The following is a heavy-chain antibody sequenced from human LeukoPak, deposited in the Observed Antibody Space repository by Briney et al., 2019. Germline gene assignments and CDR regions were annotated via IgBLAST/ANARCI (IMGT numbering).Heavy chain of an antibody. Sequence: GGSLRLSCAASGFTFSGFSMSWVRQSPTKGLEWVANIRQDGSERYYVDSVKGRFTISRDNAKNSLSLQMNNLRVEDTAVYYCARAGSHWHYVYWGQGTVVTVSS. CDR3: ARAGSHWHYVY. D-gene: IGHD3-10*01. J-gene: IGHJ4*02. CDR1: GFTFSGFS. CDR2: IRQDGSER. V-gene: IGHV3-7*01.